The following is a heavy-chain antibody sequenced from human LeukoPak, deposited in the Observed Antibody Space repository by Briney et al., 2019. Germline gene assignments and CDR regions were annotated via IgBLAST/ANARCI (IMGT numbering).Heavy chain of an antibody. D-gene: IGHD3-22*01. Sequence: ASVKVSCKASGYTFTSYGISWVRQAPGQGLEWMGWISAYNGNTNYAQKLQGRVTMTTDTSTSTAYMELRSLRSDDTAVYYCARAPYYYDSSGYYSLDYWGQGTLVTVSS. V-gene: IGHV1-18*01. CDR1: GYTFTSYG. CDR2: ISAYNGNT. J-gene: IGHJ4*02. CDR3: ARAPYYYDSSGYYSLDY.